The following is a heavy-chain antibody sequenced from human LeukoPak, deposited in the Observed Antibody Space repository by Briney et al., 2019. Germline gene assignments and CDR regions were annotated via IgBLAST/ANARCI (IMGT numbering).Heavy chain of an antibody. V-gene: IGHV3-23*01. CDR3: AKRSED. CDR1: GFTFSSYA. Sequence: GSLRLSCAASGFTFSSYAMTWVRQAPGKGLEWVSTISGGGGSTNYTDSVKGRFTISRDNSKNTLYLQMNSLRAEDTAVYCCAKRSEDWGQGTLVTVSS. J-gene: IGHJ4*02. CDR2: ISGGGGST.